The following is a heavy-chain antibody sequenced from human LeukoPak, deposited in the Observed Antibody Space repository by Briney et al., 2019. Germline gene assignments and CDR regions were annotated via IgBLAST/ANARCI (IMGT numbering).Heavy chain of an antibody. CDR2: INPSGGST. V-gene: IGHV1-46*01. Sequence: ASVKVSCRASGYTFTSYYMHWVRQAPGQGLEWMGIINPSGGSTSYAQKFQGRVTMTRDMSTSTVYMELSSLRSEDTAVYYCARDVLGYSSSWYGGDYWGQGTLVTVSS. J-gene: IGHJ4*02. CDR3: ARDVLGYSSSWYGGDY. CDR1: GYTFTSYY. D-gene: IGHD6-13*01.